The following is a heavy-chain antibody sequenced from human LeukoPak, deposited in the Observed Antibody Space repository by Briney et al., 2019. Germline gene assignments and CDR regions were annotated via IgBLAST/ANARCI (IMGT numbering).Heavy chain of an antibody. CDR3: ARVGYADAFDI. CDR2: IYYSGCA. CDR1: GGSISSSDYY. Sequence: SETLSLTCTVYGGSISSSDYYWSWIRQPPGKGLWWIGNIYYSGCAYYNPSLKSRVTISVDTSKNQFSLKLSSVTAADTAVYYCARVGYADAFDIWGKGTMVTVSS. V-gene: IGHV4-30-4*01. J-gene: IGHJ3*02. D-gene: IGHD5-12*01.